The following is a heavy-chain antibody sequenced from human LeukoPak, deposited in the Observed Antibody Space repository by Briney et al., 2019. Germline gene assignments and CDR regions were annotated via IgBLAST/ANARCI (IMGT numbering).Heavy chain of an antibody. V-gene: IGHV3-33*01. CDR1: GFTFSSYG. J-gene: IGHJ5*02. CDR2: IWYDGSNK. Sequence: GRSLRLSCAASGFTFSSYGMPWVRQAPGKGLEWVAVIWYDGSNKYYADSVKGRFTISRDNSKNTLYLQMNSLRAEDTAVYYCAREGPRGGWLDPWGQGTLVTVSS. CDR3: AREGPRGGWLDP. D-gene: IGHD3-10*01.